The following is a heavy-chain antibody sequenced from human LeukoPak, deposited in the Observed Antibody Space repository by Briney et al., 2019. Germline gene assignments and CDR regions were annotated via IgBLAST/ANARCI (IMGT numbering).Heavy chain of an antibody. CDR1: GYSINSGYY. J-gene: IGHJ6*03. D-gene: IGHD2-2*02. CDR2: IFYSGST. V-gene: IGHV4-38-2*02. CDR3: ARETGSYCSSTSCYTQGVSGIYYYYMDV. Sequence: NPSETLSLTCTVSGYSINSGYYWGWIRQPPGRGLEWIGYIFYSGSTNYNPSLRSRVTISVDTSKNQFSLKLSSVTAADTAVYYCARETGSYCSSTSCYTQGVSGIYYYYMDVWGKGTTVAVSS.